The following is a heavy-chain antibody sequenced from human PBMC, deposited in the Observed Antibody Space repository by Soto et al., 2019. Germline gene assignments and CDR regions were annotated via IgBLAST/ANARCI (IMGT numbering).Heavy chain of an antibody. D-gene: IGHD5-12*01. Sequence: EVPLVQSGGSVVRPGGSLRLSCTASAFNFDDYGMAWVRQFPGKGLEWVSGDNWNGGNSGYADSVKGRYTISRDNIKNTLYLHMNSLRAGDTAFYFCVRAFSGRDHFFDSWGLGTLVTVST. V-gene: IGHV3-20*04. CDR3: VRAFSGRDHFFDS. J-gene: IGHJ4*02. CDR1: AFNFDDYG. CDR2: DNWNGGNS.